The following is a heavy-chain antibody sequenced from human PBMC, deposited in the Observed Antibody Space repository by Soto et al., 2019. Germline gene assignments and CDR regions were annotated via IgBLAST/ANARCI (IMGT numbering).Heavy chain of an antibody. CDR3: ARDREYYYDSSGNYYYHDGMDV. CDR2: ISGYNGNT. V-gene: IGHV1-18*04. D-gene: IGHD3-22*01. Sequence: QVQLVESGAEVKKPGASVKVSCKASGYTFTNYGISWVRQAPGQGLEWMGWISGYNGNTKYAQKFQGRVTMTTDTPTNTAYMDLRSMRSDDTAVYYCARDREYYYDSSGNYYYHDGMDVWGQGTTVTVS. J-gene: IGHJ6*02. CDR1: GYTFTNYG.